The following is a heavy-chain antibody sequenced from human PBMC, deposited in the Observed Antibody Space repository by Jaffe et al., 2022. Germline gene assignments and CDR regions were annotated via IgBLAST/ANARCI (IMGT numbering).Heavy chain of an antibody. J-gene: IGHJ4*02. Sequence: QVQLVESGGGVVQPGGSLRLSCAASGFTFSSYGMHWVRQAPGKGLEWVAFIRYDGSNKYYADSVKGRFTISRDNSKNTLYLQMNSLRAEDTAVYYCAKDRYGSGHYFDYWGQGTLVTVSS. CDR1: GFTFSSYG. CDR2: IRYDGSNK. V-gene: IGHV3-30*02. CDR3: AKDRYGSGHYFDY. D-gene: IGHD6-19*01.